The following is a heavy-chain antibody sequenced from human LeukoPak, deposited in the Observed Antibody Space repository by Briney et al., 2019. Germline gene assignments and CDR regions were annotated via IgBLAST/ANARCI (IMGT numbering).Heavy chain of an antibody. V-gene: IGHV3-21*01. J-gene: IGHJ5*02. CDR1: GFTFSGYT. CDR2: ISSSSSYI. Sequence: NPGGSLRLSCAASGFTFSGYTMNWVRQAPGKGLEGVSSISSSSSYIYYADSVKGRFTISRDNAKNSLYLQMNSLRAEDRAVYYCARDFFGQQLPWGQGTLVTVSS. D-gene: IGHD6-13*01. CDR3: ARDFFGQQLP.